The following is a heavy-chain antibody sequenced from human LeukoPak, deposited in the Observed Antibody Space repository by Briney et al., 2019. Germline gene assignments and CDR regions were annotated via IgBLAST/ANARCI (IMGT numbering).Heavy chain of an antibody. Sequence: GGSLRLSCAASGFTFSDYYLTWIRQAPGKGLEWVSYITGSGYTIYYADSVKGRFTISRDNAKNSLYLQMTSLGAEDTAVYYCAREGTGVLDYWGQGTLVTVSS. CDR1: GFTFSDYY. CDR3: AREGTGVLDY. J-gene: IGHJ4*02. CDR2: ITGSGYTI. D-gene: IGHD3-10*01. V-gene: IGHV3-11*04.